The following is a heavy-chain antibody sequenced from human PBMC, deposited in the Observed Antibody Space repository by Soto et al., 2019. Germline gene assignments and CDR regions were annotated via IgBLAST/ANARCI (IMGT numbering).Heavy chain of an antibody. J-gene: IGHJ4*02. Sequence: TVSLTCESSGWSDSSNRAASNWIRQSPSRGLEWLGRTYYMSKWYNDYAVSVKSRITINPDTSKNRFSLQLNSVTPDDTAVYYCARLLGGTADYWGQGILVTVSS. CDR1: GWSDSSNRAA. D-gene: IGHD1-26*01. V-gene: IGHV6-1*01. CDR2: TYYMSKWYN. CDR3: ARLLGGTADY.